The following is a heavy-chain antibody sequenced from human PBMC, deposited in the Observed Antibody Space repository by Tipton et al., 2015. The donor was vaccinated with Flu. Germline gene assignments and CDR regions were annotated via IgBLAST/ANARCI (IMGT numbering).Heavy chain of an antibody. J-gene: IGHJ4*02. Sequence: SLRLSCAASGFTFSDYELNWVRQAPGKGLEWVSYISNSGGSIYYADSLKGRFTISRDNAKNSLYLQMNSLRAEDTAVYYCARGGANYFWGQGTLVTVSS. CDR3: ARGGANYF. CDR2: ISNSGGSI. V-gene: IGHV3-48*03. D-gene: IGHD1-26*01. CDR1: GFTFSDYE.